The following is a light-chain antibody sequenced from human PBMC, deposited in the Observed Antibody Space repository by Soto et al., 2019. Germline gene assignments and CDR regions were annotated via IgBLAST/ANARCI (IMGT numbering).Light chain of an antibody. CDR3: QQYGVSPT. Sequence: EIVLTQSPGTLSLSPGERATVSCTASQSLNFNFLGWYQKKSGQAPRLLIYAASTRATGIPDRFSGSGSGIDFTLTISRLEPEHSAVYYCQQYGVSPTYGGGTKVEI. CDR1: QSLNFNF. J-gene: IGKJ4*01. CDR2: AAS. V-gene: IGKV3-20*01.